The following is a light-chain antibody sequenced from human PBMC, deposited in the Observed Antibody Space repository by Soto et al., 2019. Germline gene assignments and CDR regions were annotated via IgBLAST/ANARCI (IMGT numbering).Light chain of an antibody. Sequence: QSVLTQPPSVSGAPGQRVTISCTGSSSNIGAGYDVHWYQQLPGTAPKLLIYGNSNRPSGVPDRFSGSKSGTSASLAITGLQAEDEADYYCHSYDSSIYVFGTGIKLTVL. CDR3: HSYDSSIYV. J-gene: IGLJ1*01. CDR1: SSNIGAGYD. CDR2: GNS. V-gene: IGLV1-40*01.